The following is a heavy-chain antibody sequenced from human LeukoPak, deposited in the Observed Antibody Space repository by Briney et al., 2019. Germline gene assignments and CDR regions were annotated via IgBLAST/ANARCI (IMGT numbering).Heavy chain of an antibody. V-gene: IGHV3-30*18. CDR1: GFTFSSYG. CDR3: AKDYYYDSSATPYYYYGMDV. CDR2: ISYDGSNK. Sequence: GRSLRLSCAASGFTFSSYGMHWVRQAPGKGLEWVAVISYDGSNKYYADSVKGRFTTSRDNSKNTLYLHMNSLRAEDTAVYYCAKDYYYDSSATPYYYYGMDVWGQGTTVTVSS. D-gene: IGHD3-22*01. J-gene: IGHJ6*02.